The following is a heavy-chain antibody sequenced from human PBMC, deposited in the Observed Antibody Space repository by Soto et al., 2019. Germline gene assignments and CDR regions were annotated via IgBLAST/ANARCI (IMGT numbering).Heavy chain of an antibody. J-gene: IGHJ4*02. D-gene: IGHD6-19*01. CDR2: IKSKTDGGTT. CDR3: TTRLIAVAGTIDY. CDR1: GFTFSNAW. Sequence: EVQLVESGGGLVKPGGSLRLSCAASGFTFSNAWMSWVCQAPGKGLEWVGRIKSKTDGGTTDYAAPGKGRFTISRDDSKNTLYLQMNSLKTEDTAVYYCTTRLIAVAGTIDYWGQGTLVTVSS. V-gene: IGHV3-15*01.